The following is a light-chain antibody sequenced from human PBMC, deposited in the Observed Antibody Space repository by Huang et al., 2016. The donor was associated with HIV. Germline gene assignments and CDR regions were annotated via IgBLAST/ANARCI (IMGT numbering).Light chain of an antibody. CDR3: QQSYSTLLFT. Sequence: DIQMTQSPSSLSASVGVRVTITCRASQSIKKYLNWYQQKPGKAPKRLIYGASSLQSGVPSRFSGIGSGTDFTLTISSLQPEDFATYYCQQSYSTLLFTFGPGTKVDI. CDR1: QSIKKY. J-gene: IGKJ3*01. CDR2: GAS. V-gene: IGKV1-39*01.